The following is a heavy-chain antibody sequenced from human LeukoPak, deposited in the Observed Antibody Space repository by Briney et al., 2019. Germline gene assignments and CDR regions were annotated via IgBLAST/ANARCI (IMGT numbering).Heavy chain of an antibody. CDR1: GGSISSSSYY. D-gene: IGHD3-10*01. J-gene: IGHJ4*02. V-gene: IGHV4-61*02. Sequence: SETLSLTCTVSGGSISSSSYYWGWIRQPPGKGLEWIGRIYTSGSTNYNPSLKSRVTISVDTSKNQFSLKLSSVTAADTAVYYCARGRVLDYWGQGTLVTVSS. CDR3: ARGRVLDY. CDR2: IYTSGST.